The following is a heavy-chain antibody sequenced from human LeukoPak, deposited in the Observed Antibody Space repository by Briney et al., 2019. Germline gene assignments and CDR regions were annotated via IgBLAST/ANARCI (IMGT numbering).Heavy chain of an antibody. Sequence: PSETLSLTCGVSGYSISSGYYWGWIRQPPGKGLQWIGTIYHTGSTYYKPSLKSQVTISVDTSKNQFSLKLSSVTAADTAVYYCARQLFTTSRHFDSWGQGTLVTVSS. D-gene: IGHD2-2*01. V-gene: IGHV4-38-2*01. J-gene: IGHJ4*02. CDR1: GYSISSGYY. CDR2: IYHTGST. CDR3: ARQLFTTSRHFDS.